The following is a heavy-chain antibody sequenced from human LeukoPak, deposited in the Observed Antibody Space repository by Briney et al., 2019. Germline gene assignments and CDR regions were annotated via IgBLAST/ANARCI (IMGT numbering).Heavy chain of an antibody. CDR1: GFTVSSNY. CDR3: ARDGKRTSDAFDI. J-gene: IGHJ3*02. CDR2: IYSGGTT. V-gene: IGHV3-53*01. Sequence: GGSLRLSCAASGFTVSSNYMNWVRQAPGKGLEWVSVIYSGGTTYYADSVKGRFTISRDNSKNTLYLQINSLRAEDTAVYYCARDGKRTSDAFDIWGQGTMVTVSS. D-gene: IGHD1-26*01.